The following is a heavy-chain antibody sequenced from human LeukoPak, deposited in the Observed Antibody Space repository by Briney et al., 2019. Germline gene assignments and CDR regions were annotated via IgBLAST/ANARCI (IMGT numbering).Heavy chain of an antibody. CDR1: GFTFSSYA. CDR3: AVDYYDSSGYYQAYY. J-gene: IGHJ4*02. D-gene: IGHD3-22*01. Sequence: PGGSLRLSCAASGFTFSSYAMSWVRQAPGKGLEWVSAISGSGGSTYYADSVKGRFTISRDNSKNTLYLQMNSLRAEDTAVYYCAVDYYDSSGYYQAYYWGQGTLVTVSS. V-gene: IGHV3-23*01. CDR2: ISGSGGST.